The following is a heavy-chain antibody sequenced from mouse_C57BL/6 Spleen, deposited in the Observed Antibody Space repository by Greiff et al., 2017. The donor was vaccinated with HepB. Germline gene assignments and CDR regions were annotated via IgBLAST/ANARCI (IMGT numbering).Heavy chain of an antibody. Sequence: EVMLVESGGGLVKPGGSLKLSCAASGFTFSDYGMHWVRQAPEKGLEWVAYISSGSSTIYYADTVKGRFTISRDNAKNTLFLQMTSLRSEDTAMYYCARGGWLHYYAMECWGQGTSVTVSS. V-gene: IGHV5-17*01. J-gene: IGHJ4*01. D-gene: IGHD2-3*01. CDR3: ARGGWLHYYAMEC. CDR1: GFTFSDYG. CDR2: ISSGSSTI.